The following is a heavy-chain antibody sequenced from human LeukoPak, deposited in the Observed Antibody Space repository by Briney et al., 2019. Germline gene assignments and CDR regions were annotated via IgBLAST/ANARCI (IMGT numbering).Heavy chain of an antibody. Sequence: SETLSLTCTVSGGSISSYYWSWIRLPGGKGLEWIGRIYTSGHTNYNPSLKSRLTMSVDTSKNQFSLRLRSVTAADAAVYYCARDGGGGAAGYWGQGTLVTVSS. J-gene: IGHJ4*02. CDR3: ARDGGGGAAGY. D-gene: IGHD1-26*01. CDR2: IYTSGHT. V-gene: IGHV4-4*07. CDR1: GGSISSYY.